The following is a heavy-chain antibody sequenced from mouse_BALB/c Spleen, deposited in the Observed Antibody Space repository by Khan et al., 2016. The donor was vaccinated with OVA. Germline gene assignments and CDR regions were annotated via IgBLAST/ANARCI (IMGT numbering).Heavy chain of an antibody. CDR3: VSFFSQLCGSGWFAY. V-gene: IGHV14-3*02. CDR1: GFNIKDTY. D-gene: IGHD1-1*01. Sequence: MQLQQPGAELVKPGASVKLSCKASGFNIKDTYIHWVKQRPEQGLDWIGRIDPANGHAIYDPKFQVRATIKADTSSNTAYLQLSSLTSEDTAVSYCVSFFSQLCGSGWFAYWGQGTLVTVSA. CDR2: IDPANGHA. J-gene: IGHJ3*01.